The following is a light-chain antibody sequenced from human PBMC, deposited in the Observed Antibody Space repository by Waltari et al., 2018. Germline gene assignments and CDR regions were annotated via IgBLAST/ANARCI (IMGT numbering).Light chain of an antibody. Sequence: QAVVTQEPSLTVSPGGTVTLTCGPSTGAVTSGHYPHWFQQKAGPAPRTLIADTSNTHSWTPARFSGSLLGGKAALTLSGAQPEDEADYYCLLSYSGARVFGGGTKLTVL. CDR3: LLSYSGARV. V-gene: IGLV7-46*01. CDR2: DTS. J-gene: IGLJ2*01. CDR1: TGAVTSGHY.